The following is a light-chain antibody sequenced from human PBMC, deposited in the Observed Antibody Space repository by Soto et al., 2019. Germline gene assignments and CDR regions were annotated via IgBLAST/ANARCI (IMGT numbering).Light chain of an antibody. V-gene: IGKV1-5*03. CDR3: QQYSSYPGT. CDR2: MAS. Sequence: DIQMTQSPSTLSASVGDRVTITCRASENIDTRLDWYQQRPGKAPNLLIYMASSLESGVPSRFSGSGSGTEFTLTISSLQPDDFATYYCQQYSSYPGTFGQGTKVDIK. CDR1: ENIDTR. J-gene: IGKJ1*01.